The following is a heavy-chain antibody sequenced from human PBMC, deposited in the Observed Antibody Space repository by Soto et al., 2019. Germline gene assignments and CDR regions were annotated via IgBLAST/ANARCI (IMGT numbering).Heavy chain of an antibody. Sequence: PSETLSLTCTVSGGSISSGDYYWSWIRQPPGKGLEWIGYIYYSGSTYYNPSLKSRVTISVDTSKNQFSLKLSSVTAADTAVYYCAREIGEADDSSVYSFDYWGQGTLVTVSS. V-gene: IGHV4-30-4*01. J-gene: IGHJ4*02. D-gene: IGHD3-22*01. CDR3: AREIGEADDSSVYSFDY. CDR2: IYYSGST. CDR1: GGSISSGDYY.